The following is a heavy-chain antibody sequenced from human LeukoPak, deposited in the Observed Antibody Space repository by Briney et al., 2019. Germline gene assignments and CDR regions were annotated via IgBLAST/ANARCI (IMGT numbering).Heavy chain of an antibody. CDR3: ARELAAGRNYYGMDV. V-gene: IGHV3-7*01. CDR1: GFTFSSYW. CDR2: IKQDGSEK. D-gene: IGHD6-13*01. Sequence: GGSLRLSCAASGFTFSSYWMSWVRQAPGKGLEWVANIKQDGSEKYYVDSVKGRFTISRDNAKNSLYLQMNSLRAEDTAVYYCARELAAGRNYYGMDVWGQGTTVTVSS. J-gene: IGHJ6*02.